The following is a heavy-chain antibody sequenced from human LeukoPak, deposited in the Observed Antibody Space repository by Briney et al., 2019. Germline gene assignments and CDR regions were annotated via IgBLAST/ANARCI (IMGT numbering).Heavy chain of an antibody. Sequence: GGSLRLSCAASGFTFRDYAMHWVRQAPGKSPEWVSLITADGNTTSYADSVKGRFTISRDNSENSLFLQLNSLRTEDTALYSCVKDYSNIGWKFFDDWGQGTPVTVSS. J-gene: IGHJ4*02. CDR2: ITADGNTT. CDR1: GFTFRDYA. V-gene: IGHV3-43*02. CDR3: VKDYSNIGWKFFDD. D-gene: IGHD6-19*01.